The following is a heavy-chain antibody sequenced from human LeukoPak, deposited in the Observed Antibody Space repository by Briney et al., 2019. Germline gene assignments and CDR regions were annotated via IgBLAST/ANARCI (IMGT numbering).Heavy chain of an antibody. D-gene: IGHD3-22*01. CDR1: GFTFSDYT. V-gene: IGHV3-21*01. Sequence: GGSLRVSCAAPGFTFSDYTMNWVRQAPGKGLEWVSSISSRSDYIHYADSVKGRFTISRDNAENSLFLQMNSLRADDTAVYYCARGSSGGDNLGQGTLVTVSS. CDR3: ARGSSGGDN. J-gene: IGHJ4*02. CDR2: ISSRSDYI.